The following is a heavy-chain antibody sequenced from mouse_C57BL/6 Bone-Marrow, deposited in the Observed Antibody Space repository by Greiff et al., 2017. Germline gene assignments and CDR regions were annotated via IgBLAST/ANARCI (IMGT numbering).Heavy chain of an antibody. V-gene: IGHV1-55*01. CDR2: IYPGSGST. CDR1: GYTFTSYW. D-gene: IGHD2-4*01. J-gene: IGHJ3*01. Sequence: QVQLQQPGAELVKPGASVKMSCKASGYTFTSYWITWVKQRPGQGLEWIGDIYPGSGSTNYNEKFKSKATLTVDPSSSTAYMQLSSLTSEDSAVYYCARSDDYDGFAYWGQGTLVTVSA. CDR3: ARSDDYDGFAY.